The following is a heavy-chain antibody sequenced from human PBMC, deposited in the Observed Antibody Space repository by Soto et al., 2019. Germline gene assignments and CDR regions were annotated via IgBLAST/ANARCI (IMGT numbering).Heavy chain of an antibody. Sequence: ETLSLTCTVSSGSISGYFWSWIRQPPGKELELIAYIHYTGSSYYNPSLKSRVTISIDTSKSQFSLKLSSVSDADTAVYYCAKVGRIAAAGTWFDPWGQGTLVTVSS. CDR2: IHYTGSS. CDR3: AKVGRIAAAGTWFDP. CDR1: SGSISGYF. J-gene: IGHJ5*02. V-gene: IGHV4-59*01. D-gene: IGHD6-13*01.